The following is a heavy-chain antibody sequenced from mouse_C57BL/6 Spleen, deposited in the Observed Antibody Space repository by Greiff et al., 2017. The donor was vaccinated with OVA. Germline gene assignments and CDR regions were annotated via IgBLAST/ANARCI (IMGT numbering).Heavy chain of an antibody. D-gene: IGHD2-3*01. CDR2: ISYDGSN. V-gene: IGHV3-6*01. J-gene: IGHJ1*03. CDR1: GYSITSGYY. CDR3: ARDGGLLPLCDV. Sequence: VQLKQSGPGLVKPSQSLSLTCSVTGYSITSGYYWNWIRQFPGNKLEWMGYISYDGSNNYNPSLKNRISITRDTSKNQFFLKLNSVTTEDTATYYCARDGGLLPLCDVWGTGTTVTVSS.